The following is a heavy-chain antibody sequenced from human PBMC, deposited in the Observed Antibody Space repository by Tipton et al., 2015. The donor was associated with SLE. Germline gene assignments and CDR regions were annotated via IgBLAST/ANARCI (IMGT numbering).Heavy chain of an antibody. CDR2: ISSSGTT. V-gene: IGHV4-38-2*01. CDR3: TRARLPRYWFDP. CDR1: GYSISSVYY. Sequence: TLSLTCAVSGYSISSVYYWGWIRQAPGKGLEWIGHISSSGTTYYNPSLRSRVIISVDTSKSQFSLNLNSVTATDTAVYYCTRARLPRYWFDPWGHGTLVTVSS. J-gene: IGHJ5*02.